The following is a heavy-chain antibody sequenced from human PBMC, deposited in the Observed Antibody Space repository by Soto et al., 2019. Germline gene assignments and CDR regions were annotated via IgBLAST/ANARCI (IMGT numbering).Heavy chain of an antibody. CDR2: ISGSGGST. CDR1: GFTFSSYA. CDR3: AKDIGHRGWDIVDFDI. J-gene: IGHJ3*02. Sequence: EVQLLESGGGLVQPGGSLRLSCAASGFTFSSYAMSWVRQAPGKGLEWVSAISGSGGSTYYADSVKGRFTISRDNSKNTLYLQMNSLRAEDTAVYYCAKDIGHRGWDIVDFDIWGQGTMVTVSS. D-gene: IGHD2-15*01. V-gene: IGHV3-23*01.